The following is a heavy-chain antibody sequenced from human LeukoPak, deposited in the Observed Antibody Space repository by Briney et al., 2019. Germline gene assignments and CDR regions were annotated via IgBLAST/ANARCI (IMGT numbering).Heavy chain of an antibody. J-gene: IGHJ3*02. CDR1: GGSFSGYY. CDR3: ARPQTPQYYYDSSGYYEDNAFDI. V-gene: IGHV4-34*01. D-gene: IGHD3-22*01. Sequence: SETLSLTCAVYGGSFSGYYWSWIRQPPGKGLEWIGEINHSGSTNYNPSLKSRVTISVDTSKNQFSLKLSSVTAADTAVYYCARPQTPQYYYDSSGYYEDNAFDIWGQGTMVTVSS. CDR2: INHSGST.